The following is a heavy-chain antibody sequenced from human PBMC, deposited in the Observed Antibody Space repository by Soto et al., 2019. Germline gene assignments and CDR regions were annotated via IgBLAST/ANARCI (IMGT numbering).Heavy chain of an antibody. V-gene: IGHV3-21*01. CDR3: ARDRYVSPPGDAFDI. CDR2: ISSSSSYI. J-gene: IGHJ3*02. D-gene: IGHD3-10*02. CDR1: GFTFSSYS. Sequence: GSLRLSCAASGFTFSSYSMNWVRQAPGKGLEWVSSISSSSSYIYYADSVKGRFTISRDNAKNSLYLQMNSLRAEDTAVYYCARDRYVSPPGDAFDIWGQGTMVTVSS.